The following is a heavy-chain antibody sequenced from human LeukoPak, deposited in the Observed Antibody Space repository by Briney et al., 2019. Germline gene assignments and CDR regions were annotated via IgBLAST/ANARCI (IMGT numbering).Heavy chain of an antibody. CDR3: ARDPTYYYDSSGYYPAQ. J-gene: IGHJ4*02. CDR1: GFTFSSYW. CDR2: ISYDGSNK. V-gene: IGHV3-30-3*01. D-gene: IGHD3-22*01. Sequence: GGSLRLSCAASGFTFSSYWMSWVRQAPGKGLEWVAVISYDGSNKYYADSVKGRFTISRDNSKNTLYLQMNSLGAEDTAVYYCARDPTYYYDSSGYYPAQWGQGTLVTVSS.